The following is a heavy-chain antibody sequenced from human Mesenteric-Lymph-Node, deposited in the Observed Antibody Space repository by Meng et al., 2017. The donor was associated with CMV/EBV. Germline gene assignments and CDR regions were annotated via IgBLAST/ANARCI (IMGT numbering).Heavy chain of an antibody. CDR1: GFTFSRYA. Sequence: GGSLRLSCAASGFTFSRYAMHWVCQAPGKGLEWVPVISYDGSNKYYADSVKGRLTISRDNSKNTLYLQMNSLRAEDTAVYYCARDRRDFWSGYFDYWGQGTLVTVSS. V-gene: IGHV3-30*04. CDR3: ARDRRDFWSGYFDY. J-gene: IGHJ4*02. CDR2: ISYDGSNK. D-gene: IGHD3-3*01.